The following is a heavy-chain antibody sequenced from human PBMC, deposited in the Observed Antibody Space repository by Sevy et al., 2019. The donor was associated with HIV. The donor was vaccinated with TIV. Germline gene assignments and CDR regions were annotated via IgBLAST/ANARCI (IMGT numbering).Heavy chain of an antibody. CDR2: IYPDDSGT. CDR3: ARGARGTLPSFYYYTLNV. D-gene: IGHD1-1*01. V-gene: IGHV5-51*01. J-gene: IGHJ6*02. Sequence: GESLKISCKGSGYSFATYWIAWVRQMPGKGLEWMGIIYPDDSGTRYSQSFQGQVTISADKSISTAYLQWSTLKAYDTAKYYCARGARGTLPSFYYYTLNVWGQGTTVTVSS. CDR1: GYSFATYW.